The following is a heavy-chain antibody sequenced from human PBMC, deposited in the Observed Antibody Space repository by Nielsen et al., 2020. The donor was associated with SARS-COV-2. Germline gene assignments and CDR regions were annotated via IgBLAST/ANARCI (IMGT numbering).Heavy chain of an antibody. CDR3: ATAPAAMRSGWFDP. CDR2: INPNSGGT. Sequence: ASVKVSCKASGYTFTGYYMHWVRQAPGQGLEWMGRINPNSGGTNYAQKFQGRVTMTRDTSISTAYMELSSLRSEDTAVYYCATAPAAMRSGWFDPWGQGTLVTVSS. J-gene: IGHJ5*02. V-gene: IGHV1-2*06. CDR1: GYTFTGYY. D-gene: IGHD2-2*01.